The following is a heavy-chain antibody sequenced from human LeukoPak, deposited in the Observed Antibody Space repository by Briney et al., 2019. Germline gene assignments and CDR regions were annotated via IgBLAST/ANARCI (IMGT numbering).Heavy chain of an antibody. J-gene: IGHJ4*02. V-gene: IGHV1-2*02. Sequence: GASVKVSCKASRYTFTGYYMHWVRQAPGQGLEWMGWINPNSGGTNYAQKFQGRVTMTRDTSISTAYMELSRLRSDDTAVYYCARDMVRGVRTAGYWGQGTLVTVSS. CDR3: ARDMVRGVRTAGY. CDR1: RYTFTGYY. CDR2: INPNSGGT. D-gene: IGHD3-10*01.